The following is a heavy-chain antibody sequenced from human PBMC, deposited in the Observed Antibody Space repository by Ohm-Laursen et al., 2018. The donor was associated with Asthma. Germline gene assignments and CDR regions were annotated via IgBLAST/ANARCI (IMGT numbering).Heavy chain of an antibody. CDR2: IYYSGST. J-gene: IGHJ4*02. CDR3: ARGTLTMIEY. V-gene: IGHV4-61*08. Sequence: SDTLSLTCTVSGASMTSGDHSWTWIRQPPGKGLEWIGYIYYSGSTNYNPSLKSRVTISVDTSKNQFSLKLSSVTAADTAVYYCARGTLTMIEYWGQGTLVTVSS. D-gene: IGHD3-22*01. CDR1: GASMTSGDHS.